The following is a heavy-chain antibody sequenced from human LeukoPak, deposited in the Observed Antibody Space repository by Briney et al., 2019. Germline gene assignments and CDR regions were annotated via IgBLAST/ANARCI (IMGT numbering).Heavy chain of an antibody. D-gene: IGHD3-22*01. J-gene: IGHJ4*02. CDR1: GGSISSSNHY. CDR3: ARLGYYDSSGYYYY. Sequence: SETLSLTCTVSGGSISSSNHYWGWIRQPPGKGLEWIGSIYYGGSTYYNPSLKSRVTISVDTSNNQFSLKLRPVTAADTATYYCARLGYYDSSGYYYYWGQGTVVTVSS. V-gene: IGHV4-39*01. CDR2: IYYGGST.